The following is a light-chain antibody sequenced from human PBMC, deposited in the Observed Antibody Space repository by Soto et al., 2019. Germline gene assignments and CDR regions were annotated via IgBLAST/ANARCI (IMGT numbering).Light chain of an antibody. CDR2: KAS. CDR1: RSISDW. V-gene: IGKV1-5*03. Sequence: SSLSPSVGDRVTITCRASRSISDWLAWYQQKPGKAPKLLIYKASSLESGVPSRFSGSGSGTEFTLTISSLQPDDFATYYCQQYNSYPYTFGQGTKVDIK. J-gene: IGKJ2*01. CDR3: QQYNSYPYT.